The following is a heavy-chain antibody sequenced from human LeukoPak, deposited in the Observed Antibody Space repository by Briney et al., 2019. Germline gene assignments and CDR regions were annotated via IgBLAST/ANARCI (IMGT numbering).Heavy chain of an antibody. CDR3: AKDIEATVTTLSDY. D-gene: IGHD4-11*01. CDR1: GFTFDDYA. V-gene: IGHV3-9*01. Sequence: GGSLRLSCAASGFTFDDYAMHWVRQAPGKGLEWVSGISWNSGSIGYADSVKGRFTISRDNAKNSLYLQMNSLRAEDTALYYCAKDIEATVTTLSDYWGQGTLVTVSS. J-gene: IGHJ4*02. CDR2: ISWNSGSI.